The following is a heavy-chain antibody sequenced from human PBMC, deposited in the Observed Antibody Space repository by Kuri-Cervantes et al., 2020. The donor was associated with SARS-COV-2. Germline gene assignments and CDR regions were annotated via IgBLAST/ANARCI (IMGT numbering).Heavy chain of an antibody. J-gene: IGHJ4*02. CDR1: GFTFGDYA. D-gene: IGHD6-6*01. CDR2: ISGSGGST. CDR3: AKDYYSSSSNYFDY. Sequence: GGSLRLSCTASGFTFGDYAMSWVRQAPGKGLEWVSAISGSGGSTYYADSVKGRFTISRDNSENTLYLQMNSLRAEDTAVYYCAKDYYSSSSNYFDYWGQGTLVTVSS. V-gene: IGHV3-23*01.